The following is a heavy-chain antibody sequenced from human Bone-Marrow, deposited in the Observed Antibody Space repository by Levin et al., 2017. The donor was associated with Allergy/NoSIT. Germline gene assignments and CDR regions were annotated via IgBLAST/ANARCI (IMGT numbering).Heavy chain of an antibody. Sequence: GGSLRLSCAASGFTFSNAWMNWVRQAPGKGLEWVGRIKSKTDGGTTDYAAPVKGRFTISRDDSKNTLYLQMNSLKTEDTAVYYCTTGLGHDFWSGYYLNPYYYYGMDGWGQGTTVTVSS. CDR1: GFTFSNAW. CDR2: IKSKTDGGTT. D-gene: IGHD3-3*01. J-gene: IGHJ6*02. CDR3: TTGLGHDFWSGYYLNPYYYYGMDG. V-gene: IGHV3-15*07.